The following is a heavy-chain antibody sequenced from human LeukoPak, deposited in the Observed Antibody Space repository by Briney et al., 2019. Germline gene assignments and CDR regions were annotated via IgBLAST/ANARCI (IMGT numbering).Heavy chain of an antibody. J-gene: IGHJ5*02. CDR3: AGPRNHFGVVLGWFDP. CDR1: GGSISSSSYY. CDR2: IYYSGST. D-gene: IGHD3-3*01. V-gene: IGHV4-39*01. Sequence: SETLSLTCTVSGGSISSSSYYWGWIRQPRGKGLEWIGSIYYSGSTYYNPSLKSRVTISVDTSKNQFSLKLSSVTAADTAVYYCAGPRNHFGVVLGWFDPWGQGTLVTVSS.